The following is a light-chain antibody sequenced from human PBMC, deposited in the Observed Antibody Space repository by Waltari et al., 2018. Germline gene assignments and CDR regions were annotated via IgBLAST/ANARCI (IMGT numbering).Light chain of an antibody. CDR1: SSNIGTYP. Sequence: QSVLTQPPSASGTPGQRVTISCSGSSSNIGTYPVNWYQQLPGAAPKLLIYSHKQRPSGVPDRFSGSQSGTSASLAISGLQSEDEADYYCAAWDDSLNVPVFGGGTQVTVL. V-gene: IGLV1-44*01. J-gene: IGLJ7*01. CDR3: AAWDDSLNVPV. CDR2: SHK.